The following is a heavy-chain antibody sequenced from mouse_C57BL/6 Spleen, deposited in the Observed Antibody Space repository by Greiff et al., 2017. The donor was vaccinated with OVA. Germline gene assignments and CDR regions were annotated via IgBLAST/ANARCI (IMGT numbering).Heavy chain of an antibody. J-gene: IGHJ4*01. V-gene: IGHV3-6*01. Sequence: VQLQQSGPGLVKPSQSLSLTCSVTGYSITSGYYWNWIRQFPGNKLEWMGYISYDGSNNYNPSLKNRISITRDTSKNQFFLKLNSVTTEDTATYYCARDGMGYAMDYWGQGTSVTVSS. CDR2: ISYDGSN. D-gene: IGHD2-3*01. CDR1: GYSITSGYY. CDR3: ARDGMGYAMDY.